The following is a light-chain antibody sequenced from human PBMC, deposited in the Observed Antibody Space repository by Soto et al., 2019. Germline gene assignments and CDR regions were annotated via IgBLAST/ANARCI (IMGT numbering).Light chain of an antibody. CDR2: DAS. Sequence: AIQLTQSPSSLSASVGDRVTITCRASQGISSALAWYQQKPGKTPKLLIYDASSLETGVPSRFRGSGCGTDFTLTIISLQPEDFATYYCQQFNSYPLTFGGGTKVEIK. V-gene: IGKV1-13*02. CDR1: QGISSA. CDR3: QQFNSYPLT. J-gene: IGKJ4*01.